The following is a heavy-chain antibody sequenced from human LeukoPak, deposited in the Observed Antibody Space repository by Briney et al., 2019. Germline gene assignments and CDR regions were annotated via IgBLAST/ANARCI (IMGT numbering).Heavy chain of an antibody. CDR1: GFTFRTYN. Sequence: GSLRLSCAASGFTFRTYNMNWVRQAPGKGLEWVSFISKTSSNIYYGGSVRGRFTISRDNAKNSIYLQMTSLRAEDTAVYYCVRGDGDLFDFWGQGTLVSVSS. CDR2: ISKTSSNI. D-gene: IGHD4-17*01. CDR3: VRGDGDLFDF. J-gene: IGHJ4*02. V-gene: IGHV3-21*06.